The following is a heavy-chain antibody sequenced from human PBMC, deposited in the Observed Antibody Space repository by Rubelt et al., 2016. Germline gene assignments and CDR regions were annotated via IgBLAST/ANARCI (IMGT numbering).Heavy chain of an antibody. J-gene: IGHJ4*02. D-gene: IGHD3-22*01. CDR3: ARVINYDSSAYAFDF. CDR1: GFSFGGHW. Sequence: VQPGGSVRLSCAASGFSFGGHWMAWVRLAPGKGLEWVSYISSSSSTVYYADSLKGRFTVSRDNAKNSLYLQMNSLRAEDTAVYHCARVINYDSSAYAFDFWGQGTLVTVSS. V-gene: IGHV3-48*04. CDR2: ISSSSSTV.